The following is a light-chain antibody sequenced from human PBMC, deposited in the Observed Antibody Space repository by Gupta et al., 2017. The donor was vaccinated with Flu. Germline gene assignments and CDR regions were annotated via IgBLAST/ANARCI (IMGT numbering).Light chain of an antibody. V-gene: IGLV2-14*03. J-gene: IGLJ3*02. Sequence: SMSCTGISSEDGGNSDVSWYQHNPGKAPKLMIYDVSNRPSGVSHRFSGSKSGNTASLTISGLQAEDEADYYCSSYTVTTPPGVFGGGTKLTVL. CDR3: SSYTVTTPPGV. CDR1: SSEDGGNSD. CDR2: DVS.